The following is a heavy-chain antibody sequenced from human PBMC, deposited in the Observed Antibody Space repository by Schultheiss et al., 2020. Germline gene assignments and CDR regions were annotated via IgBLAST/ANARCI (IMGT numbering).Heavy chain of an antibody. Sequence: GGSLRLSCEASGFTFTNCAMTWVRLAPGKGLEWVSGISWNSGSIAYADSVKGRFTISRDNAKNSLYLQMNSLRAEDTAVYYCARSPYSRNVYFDFWGQGTLGIV. J-gene: IGHJ4*02. CDR3: ARSPYSRNVYFDF. CDR1: GFTFTNCA. V-gene: IGHV3-20*04. D-gene: IGHD3-22*01. CDR2: ISWNSGSI.